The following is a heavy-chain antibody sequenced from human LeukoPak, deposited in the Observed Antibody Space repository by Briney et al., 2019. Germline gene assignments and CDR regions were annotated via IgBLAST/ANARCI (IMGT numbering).Heavy chain of an antibody. CDR1: GCTFSNAW. CDR2: IKSKTDGGTT. Sequence: GGSLRLSCAASGCTFSNAWKNWVRKARGKGLEWVGRIKSKTDGGTTDYAAPVKGRFAISRDDSKNTLYLQMNSLKTEDTAVYYCYEEGSGGYPGGGYYYGMDIWGQGTTVTVSS. J-gene: IGHJ6*02. CDR3: YEEGSGGYPGGGYYYGMDI. D-gene: IGHD1-26*01. V-gene: IGHV3-15*07.